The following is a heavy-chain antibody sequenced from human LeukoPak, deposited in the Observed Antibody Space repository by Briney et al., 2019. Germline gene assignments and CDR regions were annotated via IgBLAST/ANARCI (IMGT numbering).Heavy chain of an antibody. CDR1: GYTFTGYY. CDR2: INPNSGGT. D-gene: IGHD4-11*01. J-gene: IGHJ4*02. Sequence: GASVKVSCKASGYTFTGYYMHWVRQAPGQGLEWMGWINPNSGGTNYAQKFQGRVTMTRDTSISTAYMELSRLRSDDTAVYYCARVLSNYAPVETYWGQGTLVTVSS. CDR3: ARVLSNYAPVETY. V-gene: IGHV1-2*02.